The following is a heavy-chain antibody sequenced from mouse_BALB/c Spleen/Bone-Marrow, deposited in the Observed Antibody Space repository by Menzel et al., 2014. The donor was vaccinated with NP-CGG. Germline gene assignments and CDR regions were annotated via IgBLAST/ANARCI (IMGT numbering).Heavy chain of an antibody. CDR1: GYTFSNYW. Sequence: EVKLEESGTVLARPGAAVKMPCKASGYTFSNYWMHWIKQRPGQGLEWIGTIYPGNSDTTYNQKFKGKAKLTAVTSTSTAYMELSSLTNEDSAVYYCTTLARNNFDYWGRGTTLTVSS. J-gene: IGHJ2*01. V-gene: IGHV1-5*01. CDR2: IYPGNSDT. D-gene: IGHD3-1*01. CDR3: TTLARNNFDY.